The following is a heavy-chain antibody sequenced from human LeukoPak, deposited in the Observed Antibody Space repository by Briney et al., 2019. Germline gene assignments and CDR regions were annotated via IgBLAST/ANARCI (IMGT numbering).Heavy chain of an antibody. CDR2: TGGSGEST. Sequence: GGSLRLSCAVSGFTFRNYGMNWVRQAPGKGLEWVSATGGSGESTYYADSVKGRFTISRDNSKNTLFLQMNSLTAEDTAVYYCAKGTTDYGSGYGMDVWGKGTTVIVS. J-gene: IGHJ6*04. CDR3: AKGTTDYGSGYGMDV. CDR1: GFTFRNYG. V-gene: IGHV3-23*01. D-gene: IGHD3-10*01.